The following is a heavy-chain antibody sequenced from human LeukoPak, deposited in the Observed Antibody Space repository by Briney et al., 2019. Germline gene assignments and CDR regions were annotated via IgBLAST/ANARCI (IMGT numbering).Heavy chain of an antibody. D-gene: IGHD3-3*01. V-gene: IGHV3-23*01. J-gene: IGHJ6*02. CDR1: GFTVSSNY. CDR2: ISGSGGST. CDR3: AKDEAVDFWSGYKYYYYGMDV. Sequence: GGSLRLSCAASGFTVSSNYMSWVRQAPGKGLEWVSAISGSGGSTYYADSVKGRFTISRDNSKNTLYLQMNSLRAEDTAVYYCAKDEAVDFWSGYKYYYYGMDVWGQGTTVTVSS.